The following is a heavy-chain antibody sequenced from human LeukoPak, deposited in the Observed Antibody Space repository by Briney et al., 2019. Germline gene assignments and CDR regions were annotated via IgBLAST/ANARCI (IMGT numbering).Heavy chain of an antibody. CDR2: ISGSGDNT. D-gene: IGHD6-13*01. J-gene: IGHJ4*02. Sequence: PGGSLRLSCAASGFTFTSYAIFWVRRAPGKGLEWVSDISGSGDNTYYADSVKGRFTISRDNSKNTLYLQMNSLRAEDTAVYYCARSIAAAEPIDYWGQGTLVTVSS. V-gene: IGHV3-23*01. CDR1: GFTFTSYA. CDR3: ARSIAAAEPIDY.